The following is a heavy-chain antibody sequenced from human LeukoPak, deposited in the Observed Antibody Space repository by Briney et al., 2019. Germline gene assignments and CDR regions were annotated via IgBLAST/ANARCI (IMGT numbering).Heavy chain of an antibody. CDR2: INPDGGDK. D-gene: IGHD6-13*01. V-gene: IGHV3-7*01. CDR1: GFTFSSYW. J-gene: IGHJ4*02. CDR3: ARPTRSSSPEY. Sequence: GGSLRLSCAASGFTFSSYWMSWVRQAPGEGLEWRANINPDGGDKNYVDSVRGRFTISRDKAKNSVYLEINSLRAEDTAVYYCARPTRSSSPEYWGQGTLLTVSS.